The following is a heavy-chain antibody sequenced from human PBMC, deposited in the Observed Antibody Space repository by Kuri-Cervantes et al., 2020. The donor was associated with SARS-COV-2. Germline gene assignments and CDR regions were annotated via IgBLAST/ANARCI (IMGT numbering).Heavy chain of an antibody. J-gene: IGHJ6*03. CDR3: TTGCSSTSCYRGVGYYYMDV. CDR2: IKSKTDGGTT. Sequence: GESLKISCAASGFTFSNAWMSWVRQAPGKGLEWVGRIKSKTDGGTTDYAAPVKGRLTTSRDDSKNTLYLQMNSLKTEDTAVYYCTTGCSSTSCYRGVGYYYMDVWGKGTTVTVSS. D-gene: IGHD2-2*02. CDR1: GFTFSNAW. V-gene: IGHV3-15*01.